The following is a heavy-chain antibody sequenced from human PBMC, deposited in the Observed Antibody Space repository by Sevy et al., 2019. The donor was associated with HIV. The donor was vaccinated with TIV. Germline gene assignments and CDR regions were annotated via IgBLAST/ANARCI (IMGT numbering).Heavy chain of an antibody. CDR1: GDSISSYY. CDR2: IYTSGST. V-gene: IGHV4-4*07. Sequence: SETLSLTCTVSGDSISSYYWSWIRQPAGKGLEWIGRIYTSGSTNYNPSLKSRVTMSVDTSKNQFSLKLSSVTAADTAVYYCARDAADTAMVGDYYYGMDVWGQGTTVTVSS. D-gene: IGHD5-18*01. CDR3: ARDAADTAMVGDYYYGMDV. J-gene: IGHJ6*02.